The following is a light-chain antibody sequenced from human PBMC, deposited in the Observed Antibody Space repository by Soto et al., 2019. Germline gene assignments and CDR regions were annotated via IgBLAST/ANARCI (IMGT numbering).Light chain of an antibody. J-gene: IGKJ1*01. CDR2: GAS. Sequence: DIVLTQSPGTLSLSQGDRATLYCRASQSVSSSNLAWYQQKRGQSPRLLIYGASSRATGIPDRFSGSGSGPDFTLTISRLEPEDFAVYFCQHYGSSPWTFGQGTKVEIK. CDR3: QHYGSSPWT. CDR1: QSVSSSN. V-gene: IGKV3-20*01.